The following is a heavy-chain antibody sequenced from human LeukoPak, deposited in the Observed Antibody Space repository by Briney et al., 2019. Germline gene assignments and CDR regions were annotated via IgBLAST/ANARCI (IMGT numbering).Heavy chain of an antibody. Sequence: PSETLSLTCTVSGGSISGYYWSWIRQPPGKGLEWIGYIYYSGSTNYNPSLKSRVTISVDTSKNQFSLKLSSVTAADTAVYYCARLDWYFDLWGRGTLVTVSS. CDR1: GGSISGYY. CDR2: IYYSGST. CDR3: ARLDWYFDL. J-gene: IGHJ2*01. V-gene: IGHV4-59*08.